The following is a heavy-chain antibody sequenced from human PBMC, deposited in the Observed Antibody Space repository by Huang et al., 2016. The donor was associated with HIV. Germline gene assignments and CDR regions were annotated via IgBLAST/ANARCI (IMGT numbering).Heavy chain of an antibody. J-gene: IGHJ6*02. CDR1: GFAFSSYA. V-gene: IGHV3-23*01. CDR3: AKDQSLDV. D-gene: IGHD3-16*02. Sequence: EVMLLESGGGLTQPGGSLRLSCAGTGFAFSSYAMSWVRQAPGKGLEWVSVISGSGGSTNYADSVKGRFTISRDNSKNTLHLQMNSLRVEDTAIYYCAKDQSLDVWGQGTTVTVSS. CDR2: ISGSGGST.